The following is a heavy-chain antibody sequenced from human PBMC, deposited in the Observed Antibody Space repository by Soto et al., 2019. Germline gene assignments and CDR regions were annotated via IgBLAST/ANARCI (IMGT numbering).Heavy chain of an antibody. V-gene: IGHV3-11*01. D-gene: IGHD3-16*01. CDR1: GFTFSDYY. Sequence: GGSLRLSCAASGFTFSDYYMSWIRQAPGKGLEWVSYISSSGSTIYYADSVKGRFTISRDNAKNSLYLQMNSLRAEDTAVYYCARIPRQLTTFYYYYMDVWGKGTTVTVSS. CDR2: ISSSGSTI. CDR3: ARIPRQLTTFYYYYMDV. J-gene: IGHJ6*03.